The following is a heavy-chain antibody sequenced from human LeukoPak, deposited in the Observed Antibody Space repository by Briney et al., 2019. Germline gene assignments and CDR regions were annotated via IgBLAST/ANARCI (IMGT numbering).Heavy chain of an antibody. J-gene: IGHJ6*03. D-gene: IGHD2-21*01. CDR1: GGSFSGYY. CDR3: ARLWVWGYMDV. CDR2: INHSGST. Sequence: SETLSLTCAVHGGSFSGYYWSWIRQPPGKGLEWIGEINHSGSTNYNPSLKSRVTISVDTSKNQFSLKLSSVTAADTAVYYCARLWVWGYMDVWGKGTTVTVSS. V-gene: IGHV4-34*01.